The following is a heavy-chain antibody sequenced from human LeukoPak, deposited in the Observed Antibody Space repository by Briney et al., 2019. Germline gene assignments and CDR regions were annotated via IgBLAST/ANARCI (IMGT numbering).Heavy chain of an antibody. CDR3: ARDEYYYYYMDV. CDR1: GGSISSSGYY. J-gene: IGHJ6*03. V-gene: IGHV4-39*07. CDR2: IYYSGDT. Sequence: SETLSLTCTVSGGSISSSGYYWGWIRQPPGKGLEWIANIYYSGDTYYNPSLKSRVTISVDTSKNQFSLKLSSVTAADTAVYYCARDEYYYYYMDVWGKGTTVTVSS.